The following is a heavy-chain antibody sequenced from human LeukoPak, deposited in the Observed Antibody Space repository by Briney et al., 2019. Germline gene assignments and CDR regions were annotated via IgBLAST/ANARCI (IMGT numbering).Heavy chain of an antibody. CDR2: ISYDGSNK. CDR3: AKMGSGIVGATCFYT. D-gene: IGHD1-26*01. V-gene: IGHV3-30-3*02. J-gene: IGHJ4*02. Sequence: GRSLRLSCAASGFTFSSYAMHWVRQAPGKGLEWVAVISYDGSNKYYADSVKGRFTISRDNSKNTLYLQMNSLRAEDTAVYYCAKMGSGIVGATCFYTWGQGTLVTVSS. CDR1: GFTFSSYA.